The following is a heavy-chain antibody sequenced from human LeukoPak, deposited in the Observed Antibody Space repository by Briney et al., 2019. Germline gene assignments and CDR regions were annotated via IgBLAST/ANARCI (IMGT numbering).Heavy chain of an antibody. J-gene: IGHJ6*02. Sequence: SETLSLTCAVYGGSFSGYYWSWIRQPPGKGLEWIGEINHSGSTNYNPSLKSRVTISVDTSKNQFSLKLSSVTAADTAVYYCARHYGSGSDFYYYGMDVWGQGTTVTVSS. CDR3: ARHYGSGSDFYYYGMDV. D-gene: IGHD3-10*01. CDR2: INHSGST. CDR1: GGSFSGYY. V-gene: IGHV4-34*01.